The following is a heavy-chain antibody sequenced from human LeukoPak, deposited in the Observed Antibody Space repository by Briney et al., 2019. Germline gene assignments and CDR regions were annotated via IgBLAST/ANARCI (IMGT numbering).Heavy chain of an antibody. CDR3: TRGGRYTSYYWQY. Sequence: GGSLRLSCVASELIFTDFCMTWVRHSRGKGLQWVATIKKDGSEQYYVDSVKGRFTIFRDNAENTLYLHMNSLRAEDTAVYYCTRGGRYTSYYWQYWGLGTLVTVSS. J-gene: IGHJ4*02. D-gene: IGHD1-26*01. CDR1: ELIFTDFC. CDR2: IKKDGSEQ. V-gene: IGHV3-7*01.